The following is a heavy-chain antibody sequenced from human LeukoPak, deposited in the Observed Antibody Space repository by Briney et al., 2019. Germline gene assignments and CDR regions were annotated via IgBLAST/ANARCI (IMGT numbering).Heavy chain of an antibody. V-gene: IGHV3-30-3*01. CDR3: ARERLYGFDF. CDR2: ISYDGSNK. J-gene: IGHJ4*02. D-gene: IGHD2-2*02. CDR1: GSTFSSYA. Sequence: GGSLRLSCAASGSTFSSYAMHWVRQAPGKGLEWVSVISYDGSNKYYADSVKGRFTISRDNSKNTLYLQMNSLRAEDTAVYYCARERLYGFDFWGQGTLVTVSS.